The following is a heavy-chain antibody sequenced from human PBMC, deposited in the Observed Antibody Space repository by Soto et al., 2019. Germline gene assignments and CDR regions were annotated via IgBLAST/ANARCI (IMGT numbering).Heavy chain of an antibody. CDR1: GFTFSSYG. D-gene: IGHD2-2*01. CDR2: IWYDGSNK. CDR3: ARDPGYCISTSCFRAPPSGVAAAGTRNYYGMDV. V-gene: IGHV3-33*01. Sequence: PGGSLRLSCAASGFTFSSYGMHWVRQAPGKGLEWVAVIWYDGSNKYYADSVKGRFTISRDNSKNTLYLQMNSLRAEDTAVYYCARDPGYCISTSCFRAPPSGVAAAGTRNYYGMDVWGQGTTVTVSS. J-gene: IGHJ6*02.